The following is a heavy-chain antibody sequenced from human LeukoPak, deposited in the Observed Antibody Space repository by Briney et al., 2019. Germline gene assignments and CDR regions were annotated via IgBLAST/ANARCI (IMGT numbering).Heavy chain of an antibody. D-gene: IGHD1-26*01. J-gene: IGHJ4*02. CDR3: ARDFYSGSYYEYYFDY. CDR2: ISSSSSYI. Sequence: GGSLRLSCAASGFTFSSYSMNWVRQAPGKGLEWVSSISSSSSYIYYADSVKGRFTISRDNAKNSLYPQMNSLRAEDTAVYYCARDFYSGSYYEYYFDYWGQGTLVTVSS. V-gene: IGHV3-21*01. CDR1: GFTFSSYS.